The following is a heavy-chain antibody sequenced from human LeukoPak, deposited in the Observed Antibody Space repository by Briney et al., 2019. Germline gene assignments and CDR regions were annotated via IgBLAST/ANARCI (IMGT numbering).Heavy chain of an antibody. Sequence: GGSLRLSCAASGFTFSSYEMNWVRQAPGKGLEWVSYISSSGSTIYYADSVKGRFTISRDKSKKKLYLQMNSLRAEDTAVYYCAKGDCSSTNCYPDYWGQGTLVTVSS. CDR2: ISSSGSTI. CDR3: AKGDCSSTNCYPDY. V-gene: IGHV3-48*03. J-gene: IGHJ4*02. CDR1: GFTFSSYE. D-gene: IGHD2-2*01.